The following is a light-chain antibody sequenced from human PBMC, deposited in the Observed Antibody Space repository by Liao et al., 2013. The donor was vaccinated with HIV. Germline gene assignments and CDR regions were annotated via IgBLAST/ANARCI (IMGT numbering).Light chain of an antibody. CDR1: KLGDKY. Sequence: SYELTQPPSVSVSPGQTASITCSGDKLGDKYAFWYQQRPGQSPVLVIYEDSQRPSGIPERFSGSTSGNTATLTISETQAMDEADYYCQSWDSDTVVFGGGTKLTVL. CDR3: QSWDSDTVV. CDR2: EDS. J-gene: IGLJ2*01. V-gene: IGLV3-1*01.